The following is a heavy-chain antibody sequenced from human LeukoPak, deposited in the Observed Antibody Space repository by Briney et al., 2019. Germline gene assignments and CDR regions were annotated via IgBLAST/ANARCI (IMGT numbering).Heavy chain of an antibody. J-gene: IGHJ3*02. CDR3: ARASCSSTSCSPDAFDI. CDR1: GFTFSSYS. Sequence: GGSLRLSCAASGFTFSSYSMNWVRQAPGKGLEWVSSISSSSSYIYYADSVKGRFTISRDNAKNSLYLQMNSLRAEDTAVYYCARASCSSTSCSPDAFDIWGQGTMVTVSS. D-gene: IGHD2-2*01. CDR2: ISSSSSYI. V-gene: IGHV3-21*01.